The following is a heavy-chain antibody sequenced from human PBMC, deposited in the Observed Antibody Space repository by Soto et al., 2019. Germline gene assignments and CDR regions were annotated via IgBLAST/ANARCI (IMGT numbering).Heavy chain of an antibody. Sequence: GGSLRLSCAASGFTFSSYWMHWVRQAPGKGLVWVSRIKGDGSETNYADSVKGRFTISRGNAKNTLYLQLNSLRAEDTAVYYCLRGNSGYGNFDYWGQGXRVTVYS. D-gene: IGHD5-12*01. J-gene: IGHJ4*02. CDR2: IKGDGSET. CDR1: GFTFSSYW. CDR3: LRGNSGYGNFDY. V-gene: IGHV3-74*01.